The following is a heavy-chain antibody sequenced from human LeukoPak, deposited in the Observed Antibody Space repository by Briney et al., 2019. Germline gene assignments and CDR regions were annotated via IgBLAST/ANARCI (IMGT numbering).Heavy chain of an antibody. CDR2: IYYSGST. Sequence: SETLSLTCTVSGGSISSYYWSWIRQPPGKGLEWIGYIYYSGSTNYNPSLKSRVTISVDTSKNQFSLKLSSVTAADTAVYYCARPQNSFWSGQGAFDIWGQGTMVTVSS. CDR1: GGSISSYY. CDR3: ARPQNSFWSGQGAFDI. J-gene: IGHJ3*02. V-gene: IGHV4-59*01. D-gene: IGHD3-3*01.